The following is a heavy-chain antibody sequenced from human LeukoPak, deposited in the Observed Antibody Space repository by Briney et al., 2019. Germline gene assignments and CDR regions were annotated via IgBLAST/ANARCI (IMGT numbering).Heavy chain of an antibody. J-gene: IGHJ5*02. V-gene: IGHV4-34*01. CDR2: INHSGST. D-gene: IGHD6-6*01. Sequence: PSETLSLTCAVYGGSFSGYYWSWIRQPPGKGLEWIGEINHSGSTNYNPSLKSRVTISVDTSKNQFSLKLSSVTAADTAVYYCARDSSMAAQNWFDPWGQGTLVTVSS. CDR1: GGSFSGYY. CDR3: ARDSSMAAQNWFDP.